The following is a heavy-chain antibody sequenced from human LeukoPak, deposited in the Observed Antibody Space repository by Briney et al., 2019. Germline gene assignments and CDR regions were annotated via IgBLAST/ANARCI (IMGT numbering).Heavy chain of an antibody. Sequence: GGSLRLSCAASGFTFSSYGMHWVRQAPGKGLEWVAFIRYDGSNKYYADSVRGRFTISRDNSKNTLYLQMNSLRADDTAVYYCARDYPYDGYSYGPVPGKGPYYYYYMDVWGKGTTVTVSS. V-gene: IGHV3-30*02. CDR3: ARDYPYDGYSYGPVPGKGPYYYYYMDV. D-gene: IGHD5-18*01. CDR2: IRYDGSNK. J-gene: IGHJ6*03. CDR1: GFTFSSYG.